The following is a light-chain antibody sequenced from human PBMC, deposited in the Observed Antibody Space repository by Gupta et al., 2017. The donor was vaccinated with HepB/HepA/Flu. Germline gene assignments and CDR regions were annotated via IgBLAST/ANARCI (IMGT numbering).Light chain of an antibody. Sequence: EIVMTQSPATLSVSPGERATLSCRASQSVSSNLAWYQQKPGQAPRLLIYDASSRATGIPARFSGSGSGTEFTLTISSLQSEDFAVYYCHQDNNGSPITFGQGTRLEIK. CDR1: QSVSSN. CDR2: DAS. V-gene: IGKV3-15*01. CDR3: HQDNNGSPIT. J-gene: IGKJ5*01.